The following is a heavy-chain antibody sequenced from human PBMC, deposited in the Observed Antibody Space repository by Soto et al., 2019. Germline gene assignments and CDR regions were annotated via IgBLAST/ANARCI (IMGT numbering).Heavy chain of an antibody. D-gene: IGHD2-21*01. J-gene: IGHJ6*02. V-gene: IGHV4-59*08. CDR1: GGSISSYY. CDR3: ARFVGYVPVSYGMDV. Sequence: SETLSLTCTVSGGSISSYYWSWIRQPPGKGLEWIGYISYSGSTNYNPSLKSRVTISVDTSKNQFSLKLRSVPAADTAMYYCARFVGYVPVSYGMDVWGQGTTVTVSS. CDR2: ISYSGST.